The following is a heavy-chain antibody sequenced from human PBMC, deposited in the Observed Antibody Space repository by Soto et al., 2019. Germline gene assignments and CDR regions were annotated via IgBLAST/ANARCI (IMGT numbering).Heavy chain of an antibody. J-gene: IGHJ4*02. Sequence: QVQLVESGGGVVQPGMSLSLSCAASGFTFSNYGMHWVRQAPGKGLEWVTLISNDGSNKFYAASVKGRFTISRDNSKNTMYLQMTPLKPEDTAVYYCANDGAYTGTYKFDYWGQGTLVTVSS. CDR1: GFTFSNYG. V-gene: IGHV3-30*18. CDR2: ISNDGSNK. D-gene: IGHD1-26*01. CDR3: ANDGAYTGTYKFDY.